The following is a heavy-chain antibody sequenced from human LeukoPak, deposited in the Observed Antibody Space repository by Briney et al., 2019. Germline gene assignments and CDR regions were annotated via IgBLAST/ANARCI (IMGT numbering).Heavy chain of an antibody. CDR2: ISSSSTTI. V-gene: IGHV3-48*01. J-gene: IGHJ4*02. CDR3: ARVSAGTVVFIHYFDY. D-gene: IGHD3-22*01. Sequence: PGGSLRLSCAASGFTFSSYAMNWVRQAPGKGLEWVSYISSSSTTIYYADSVKGRFTISRDDAKNSLYLQMNSLRAEDTAVYYCARVSAGTVVFIHYFDYWGQGTLVTVSS. CDR1: GFTFSSYA.